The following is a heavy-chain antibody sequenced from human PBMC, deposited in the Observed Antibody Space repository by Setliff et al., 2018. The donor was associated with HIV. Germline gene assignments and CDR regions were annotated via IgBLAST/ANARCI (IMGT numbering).Heavy chain of an antibody. Sequence: GGSLRLSCAASGFTFSTYGIHWVRQAPGKGLEWVAVLWYDGDNKYYTESVKGRFNISRDNSKNTLYLQMNSLRVEDTGIYYCARDDPVRTCYYMDIWGKGTTVTVSS. D-gene: IGHD3-10*01. CDR3: ARDDPVRTCYYMDI. CDR1: GFTFSTYG. V-gene: IGHV3-33*08. CDR2: LWYDGDNK. J-gene: IGHJ6*03.